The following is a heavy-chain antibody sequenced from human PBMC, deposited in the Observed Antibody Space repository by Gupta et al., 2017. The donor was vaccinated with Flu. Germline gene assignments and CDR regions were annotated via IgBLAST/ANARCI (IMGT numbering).Heavy chain of an antibody. CDR3: ARRMSMRSGDTVVHGAYYHVDV. D-gene: IGHD2-15*01. CDR1: GGSISSSGSY. J-gene: IGHJ6*04. CDR2: VYFTGTTY. Sequence: QLQLQESGPGVVKPSETLPLTCTVSGGSISSSGSYWGRIRQPPGKGLEWIGSVYFTGTTYYYNPSLKSRVTISVDMSKNQFSLKLSSVTAADTAVYYCARRMSMRSGDTVVHGAYYHVDVWGNGTTVTVSS. V-gene: IGHV4-39*01.